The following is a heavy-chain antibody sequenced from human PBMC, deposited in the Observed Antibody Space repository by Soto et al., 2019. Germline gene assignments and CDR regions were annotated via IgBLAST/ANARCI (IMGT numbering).Heavy chain of an antibody. D-gene: IGHD2-21*02. CDR1: GYTFTSYG. CDR3: ARRDLAYCGGDCYSDWFDP. Sequence: QVQLVQSGAEVKKPGASVKVSCKASGYTFTSYGISWVRQAPGQGLEWMGWISAYNGNTNYAQKLQGRVTMTTDTSTSTAYMELRSLRSVDTAVYYCARRDLAYCGGDCYSDWFDPWGQGTLVTVSS. V-gene: IGHV1-18*04. CDR2: ISAYNGNT. J-gene: IGHJ5*02.